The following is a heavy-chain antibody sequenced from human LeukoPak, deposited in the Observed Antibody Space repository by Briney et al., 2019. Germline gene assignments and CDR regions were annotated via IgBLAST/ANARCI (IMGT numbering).Heavy chain of an antibody. Sequence: SVKVSCKASGGTFSSYAISWVRQAPGQGLEWMGRIIPILGIANYAQKFQGRVTITGDKSTSTAYMELSSLRSEDTAVYYCARGHPFLVWGQGTLVTVSS. CDR2: IIPILGIA. CDR1: GGTFSSYA. J-gene: IGHJ4*02. V-gene: IGHV1-69*04. CDR3: ARGHPFLV. D-gene: IGHD2/OR15-2a*01.